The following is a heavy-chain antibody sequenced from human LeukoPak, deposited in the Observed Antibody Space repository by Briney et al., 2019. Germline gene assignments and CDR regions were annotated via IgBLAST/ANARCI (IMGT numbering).Heavy chain of an antibody. V-gene: IGHV1-18*01. J-gene: IGHJ6*03. CDR2: ISAYNGNT. D-gene: IGHD3-9*01. CDR1: GYTFTSYG. Sequence: ASVKVSCKASGYTFTSYGISWVRQAPGQGLEWMGWISAYNGNTNYAQKLQGRVTMTTDTSTSTAYMELRSLRSDDTAVYYCARGRGNPDNYYYYYMDVWGKGTTVTVSS. CDR3: ARGRGNPDNYYYYYMDV.